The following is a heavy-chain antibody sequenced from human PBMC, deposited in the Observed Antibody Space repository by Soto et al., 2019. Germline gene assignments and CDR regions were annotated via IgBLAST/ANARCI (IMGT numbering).Heavy chain of an antibody. CDR2: IYYSGST. J-gene: IGHJ4*02. CDR3: ARVAGYCSGGSCYSLNYFDY. Sequence: QLQLQESGPGLVKPSETLSLTCTVSGGSISSSSYYWGWIRQPPGKGLEWIGSIYYSGSTYYNPSLKSRVTISVDTSKNQFSLKLSSVTAADTAGYYCARVAGYCSGGSCYSLNYFDYWGQGTLVTVSS. CDR1: GGSISSSSYY. V-gene: IGHV4-39*01. D-gene: IGHD2-15*01.